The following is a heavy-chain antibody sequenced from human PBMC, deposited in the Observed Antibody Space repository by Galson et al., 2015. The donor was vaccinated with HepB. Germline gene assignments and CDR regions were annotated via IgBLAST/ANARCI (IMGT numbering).Heavy chain of an antibody. Sequence: SVKVSCKASGGTFSGYAISWVRQAPGQGLEWMGGVIPVFGTSNYAQKFQGKVTITADESTWTAYMELSSLRSEDTGVYYCARAFESESHSVYYYGLDVWGQGTTVTVSS. J-gene: IGHJ6*02. CDR1: GGTFSGYA. CDR2: VIPVFGTS. CDR3: ARAFESESHSVYYYGLDV. V-gene: IGHV1-69*13.